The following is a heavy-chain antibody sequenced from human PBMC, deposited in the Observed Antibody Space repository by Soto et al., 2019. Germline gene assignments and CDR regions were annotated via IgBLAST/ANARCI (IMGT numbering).Heavy chain of an antibody. CDR1: GFTFSSYA. J-gene: IGHJ5*02. CDR3: AKDRGAGGRFSGIAVAGIPS. V-gene: IGHV3-23*01. D-gene: IGHD6-19*01. Sequence: EVQLLESGVGLVQPGWSLRLSCAASGFTFSSYAMSWVRQTPGKGLEWVSGISGGGGNTYYADSVTGRFTISRDNSRNTLYLQMNSLRAADTAIYYCAKDRGAGGRFSGIAVAGIPSWGQGTLVTVSS. CDR2: ISGGGGNT.